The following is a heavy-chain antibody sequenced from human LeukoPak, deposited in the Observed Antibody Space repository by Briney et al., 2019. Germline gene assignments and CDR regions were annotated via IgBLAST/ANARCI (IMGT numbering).Heavy chain of an antibody. V-gene: IGHV4-39*07. J-gene: IGHJ5*02. CDR2: FSDSGST. Sequence: SETLSLTCTVSGGSISSWSYYWSWIRQPPGKGLEWIGSFSDSGSTYYNPSLDSRVTISGDTSKNQFSLKLSSVTAADTAVYYCARGSDIVATIWFDPWGQGILVTVSS. CDR1: GGSISSWSYY. D-gene: IGHD5-12*01. CDR3: ARGSDIVATIWFDP.